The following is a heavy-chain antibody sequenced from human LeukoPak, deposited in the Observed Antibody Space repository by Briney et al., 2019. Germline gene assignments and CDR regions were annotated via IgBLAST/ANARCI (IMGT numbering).Heavy chain of an antibody. V-gene: IGHV4-34*01. CDR2: INHSGST. Sequence: SETLSLTCAVYGGSFSGYYWSWIRQPPGKGLEWMGEINHSGSTNYNPSLKSRVTISVDTSNNQFSLKLSSVTAADTAVYYCARGLRRGSGKKAYYYYGMDVWGKGTTVTVSS. CDR1: GGSFSGYY. CDR3: ARGLRRGSGKKAYYYYGMDV. D-gene: IGHD3-10*01. J-gene: IGHJ6*04.